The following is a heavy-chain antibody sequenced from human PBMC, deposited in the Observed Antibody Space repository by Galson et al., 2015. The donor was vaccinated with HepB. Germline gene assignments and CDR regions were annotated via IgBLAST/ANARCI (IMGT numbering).Heavy chain of an antibody. CDR3: ARDRYYGSGSYYMAYYQNWFDP. CDR1: GGSISSYY. D-gene: IGHD3-10*01. J-gene: IGHJ5*02. Sequence: SETLSLTCTVSGGSISSYYWSWIRRPAGKGLEWIGRIYTSGSTNYNPSLKSRVTMSVDTSKNQFSLKLSSVTAADTAVYYCARDRYYGSGSYYMAYYQNWFDPWGQGTLVTVSS. V-gene: IGHV4-4*07. CDR2: IYTSGST.